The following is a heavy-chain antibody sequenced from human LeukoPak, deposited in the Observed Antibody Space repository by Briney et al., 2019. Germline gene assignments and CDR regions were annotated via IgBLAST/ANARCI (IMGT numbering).Heavy chain of an antibody. D-gene: IGHD2-2*03. CDR2: IYSGGST. Sequence: GGSLRLSCAASGFTVSSNYMSWVRQAPGKGLEWVSVIYSGGSTYYADSVKGRFTISGDNSKNTLYLQMNSLRAEDTAVYYCARDGNCSSTSCSGNYYYYGMDVWGQGTTVTVSS. J-gene: IGHJ6*02. CDR3: ARDGNCSSTSCSGNYYYYGMDV. V-gene: IGHV3-66*01. CDR1: GFTVSSNY.